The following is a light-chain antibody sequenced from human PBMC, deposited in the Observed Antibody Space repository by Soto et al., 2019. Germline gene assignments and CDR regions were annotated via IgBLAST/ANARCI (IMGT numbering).Light chain of an antibody. Sequence: DTQMTQSPSTLSASIGDRVTITCRASQNINNWLAWYQQKPGKAPKLLIYDASRLKSGGPSRFSGSGSGTEFPLTISSLQPDDSATYYCQQYNNYFGGGTKVEI. CDR1: QNINNW. J-gene: IGKJ4*01. CDR2: DAS. CDR3: QQYNNY. V-gene: IGKV1-5*01.